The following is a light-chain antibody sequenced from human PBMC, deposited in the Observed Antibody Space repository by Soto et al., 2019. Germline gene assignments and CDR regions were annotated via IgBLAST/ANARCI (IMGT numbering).Light chain of an antibody. CDR2: GAS. V-gene: IGKV3-20*01. J-gene: IGKJ3*01. CDR3: QQFGSSPGFT. Sequence: EIVLTQSPGTLSLSPGERATLSCRASQSINSRYLAWYQQKPGQAPRLLIYGASSRATGIPDRFSGSGSGADFTLAISRLEPADLAVYCCQQFGSSPGFTFGPGTNVDIK. CDR1: QSINSRY.